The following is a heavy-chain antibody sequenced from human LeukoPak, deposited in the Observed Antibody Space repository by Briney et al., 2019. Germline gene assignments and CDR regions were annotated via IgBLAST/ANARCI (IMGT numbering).Heavy chain of an antibody. V-gene: IGHV3-7*01. J-gene: IGHJ3*02. Sequence: PGGSLRLSCAASGFTFSNYWMSWVRQAPGKGLEWVANIKQDGSEKYYVDSVKGQFTISRDNAKNSLYLQMNSLRAEDTAVYYCARDLLGYCSSTSCYRMGAFDIWGQGTMVTVSS. CDR1: GFTFSNYW. D-gene: IGHD2-2*02. CDR3: ARDLLGYCSSTSCYRMGAFDI. CDR2: IKQDGSEK.